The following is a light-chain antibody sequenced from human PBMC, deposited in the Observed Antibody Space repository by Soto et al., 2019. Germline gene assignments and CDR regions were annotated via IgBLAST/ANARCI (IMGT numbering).Light chain of an antibody. CDR2: RAS. CDR1: QSVSDN. J-gene: IGKJ5*01. Sequence: EVLMTQSPDTLYVSPGERVTLSCRASQSVSDNLAWYQQKPGQGPRLLVYRASTRTLGIPARFSGSESGTEFTLTISSLQSEDFAVYYCQQYNSWPIIFGQGTRLEIK. V-gene: IGKV3-15*01. CDR3: QQYNSWPII.